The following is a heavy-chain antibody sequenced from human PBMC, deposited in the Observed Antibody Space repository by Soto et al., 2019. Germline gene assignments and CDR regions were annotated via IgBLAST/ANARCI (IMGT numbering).Heavy chain of an antibody. CDR3: AKGGGAAPGS. D-gene: IGHD6-13*01. Sequence: SETLSLTCSVYNWSFRNYYWSWIRQPPGKGLEWIGEISHSGTTKYNPSPHNRLTISMDTSKNQFSLRLDSVTAADTAVYYCAKGGGAAPGSWGQGTQVT. CDR2: ISHSGTT. J-gene: IGHJ4*02. V-gene: IGHV4-34*01. CDR1: NWSFRNYY.